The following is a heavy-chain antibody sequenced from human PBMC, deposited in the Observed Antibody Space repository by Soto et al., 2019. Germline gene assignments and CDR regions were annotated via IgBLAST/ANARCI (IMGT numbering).Heavy chain of an antibody. Sequence: KPSETLSLTCAVYGGSFSGYYWSWIRQPPGKGLEWIGEINHSGSTNYNPSLKSRVTISVDTSKNQFSLKLSSVTAADTAVYYCARAGLRITMVRGVILNDEFDYWGQGTLVTVSS. J-gene: IGHJ4*02. CDR3: ARAGLRITMVRGVILNDEFDY. D-gene: IGHD3-10*01. CDR2: INHSGST. CDR1: GGSFSGYY. V-gene: IGHV4-34*01.